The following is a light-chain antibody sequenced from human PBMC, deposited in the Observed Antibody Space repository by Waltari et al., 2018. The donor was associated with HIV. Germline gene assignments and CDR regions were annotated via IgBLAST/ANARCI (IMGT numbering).Light chain of an antibody. J-gene: IGLJ1*01. CDR3: AAWDDSLSGYV. Sequence: QSVLTQPPSASGTPGQRVTISCSGSSSNIGSDYVYWYQQLPGTAPTLLIYRNHQRPSGVPDRFSGSKSGTSASLAISGLRSEDEADYYCAAWDDSLSGYVFGTGTKVTVL. V-gene: IGLV1-47*01. CDR2: RNH. CDR1: SSNIGSDY.